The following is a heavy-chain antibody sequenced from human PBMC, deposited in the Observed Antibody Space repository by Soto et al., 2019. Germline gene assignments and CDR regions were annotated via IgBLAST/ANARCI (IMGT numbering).Heavy chain of an antibody. CDR3: ARDVDTARAGAFDI. J-gene: IGHJ3*02. CDR2: IIPIFGTA. D-gene: IGHD5-18*01. CDR1: GGTFSSYA. V-gene: IGHV1-69*13. Sequence: SVKVSCKASGGTFSSYAISWVRQAPGQGLEWMGGIIPIFGTANYAQKFQGRVTITADESTSTAYMELSSLRSEDTAVYYCARDVDTARAGAFDIWGQGTMVTVSS.